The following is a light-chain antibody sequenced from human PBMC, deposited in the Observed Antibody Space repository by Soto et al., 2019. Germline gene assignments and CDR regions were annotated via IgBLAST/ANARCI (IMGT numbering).Light chain of an antibody. CDR3: CSFAGPQSFEV. V-gene: IGLV2-11*01. Sequence: QSVLTQPRSVSGSPGQSVTISCTGTSSDIGGYTYVSWYQQHPGKAPKVIIYDVSERPSGVPDRFSGSKSGNTASLTISGLQPEDEADYYCCSFAGPQSFEVFGERTKVTVL. CDR2: DVS. CDR1: SSDIGGYTY. J-gene: IGLJ1*01.